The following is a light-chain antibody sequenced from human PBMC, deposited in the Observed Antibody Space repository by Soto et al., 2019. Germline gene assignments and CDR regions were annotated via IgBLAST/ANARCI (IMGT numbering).Light chain of an antibody. Sequence: DIVMTQSPLSLPVTPGEPASISCRSSQSLLHSNGYNYLDWYLQKPGQSPQLLIYFGSNRAYGVPDMVSGSGSGTDFTLKISRVEAEDVGVYYCMQALQTPWTFGQGTKVEIK. CDR2: FGS. V-gene: IGKV2-28*01. CDR3: MQALQTPWT. J-gene: IGKJ1*01. CDR1: QSLLHSNGYNY.